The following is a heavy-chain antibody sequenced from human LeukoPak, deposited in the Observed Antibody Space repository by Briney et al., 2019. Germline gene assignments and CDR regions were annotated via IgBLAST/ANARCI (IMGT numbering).Heavy chain of an antibody. J-gene: IGHJ2*01. CDR1: GFTFSSYA. CDR3: ARVGRELQFPYWYFDL. CDR2: ISGSGGST. V-gene: IGHV3-23*01. Sequence: PGGSLRLSCAASGFTFSSYAMSWVRQAPGKGLEWVSAISGSGGSTYYADSVKGRFTISRDNSKNTLYLQMNSLRAEDTAVYYCARVGRELQFPYWYFDLWGRGTLVTVSS. D-gene: IGHD1-7*01.